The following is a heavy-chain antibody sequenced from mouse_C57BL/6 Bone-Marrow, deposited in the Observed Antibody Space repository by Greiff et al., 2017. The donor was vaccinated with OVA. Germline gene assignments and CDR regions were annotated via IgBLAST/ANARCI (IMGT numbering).Heavy chain of an antibody. CDR1: GFTFSSYT. J-gene: IGHJ1*03. CDR3: ARDYYGSSGWYFDV. Sequence: EVKLVESGGGLVKPGGSLKLSCAASGFTFSSYTMSWVRQTPEKRLEWVATISGGGGNTYYPDSVKGRFTISRDNAKNTLYLQMSSLRSEDTALYYCARDYYGSSGWYFDVWGTGTTVTVSS. CDR2: ISGGGGNT. D-gene: IGHD1-1*01. V-gene: IGHV5-9*01.